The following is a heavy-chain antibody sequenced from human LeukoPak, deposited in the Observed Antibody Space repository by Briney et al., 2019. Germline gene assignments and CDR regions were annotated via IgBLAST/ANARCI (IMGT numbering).Heavy chain of an antibody. CDR2: IKQDGSEK. D-gene: IGHD6-6*01. J-gene: IGHJ4*02. CDR3: ARQGGSSPSDY. V-gene: IGHV3-7*03. Sequence: GGSLRLSCADSGFTFSRYWMNWVRQAPGKGLEWVANIKQDGSEKYYVDSVKGRFTISRDNAKNSLYLQMNSLRAEDTAVYYCARQGGSSPSDYWGQGTLVTVSS. CDR1: GFTFSRYW.